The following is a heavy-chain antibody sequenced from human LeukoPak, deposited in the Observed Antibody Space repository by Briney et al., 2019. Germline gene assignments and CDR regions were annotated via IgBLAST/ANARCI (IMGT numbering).Heavy chain of an antibody. J-gene: IGHJ3*02. CDR3: AKVPRPFDVLDI. V-gene: IGHV3-74*01. CDR1: GCTYISYW. CDR2: IRSDGSST. Sequence: PGGSLRLSRAASGCTYISYWLHSTRPGPRKGLVWVSRIRSDGSSTSYAVSVKGRFTIARANAKNTLYLQMSSVRADDTVVYYCAKVPRPFDVLDILVGGAMVTVSS.